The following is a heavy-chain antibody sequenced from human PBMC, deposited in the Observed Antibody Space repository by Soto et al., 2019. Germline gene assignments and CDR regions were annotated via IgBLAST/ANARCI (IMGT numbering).Heavy chain of an antibody. Sequence: GGSLRLSCAASGFTFSTYGMHWVRQAPGKGLEWVAILSYDGSNKYYADSVKGRFTISRDNSKNTLYLQMNSLRAEDTAVYYCAKDVGSFSNYYGMDVWGQGTTVTVSS. J-gene: IGHJ6*02. D-gene: IGHD3-10*01. CDR2: LSYDGSNK. CDR1: GFTFSTYG. CDR3: AKDVGSFSNYYGMDV. V-gene: IGHV3-30*18.